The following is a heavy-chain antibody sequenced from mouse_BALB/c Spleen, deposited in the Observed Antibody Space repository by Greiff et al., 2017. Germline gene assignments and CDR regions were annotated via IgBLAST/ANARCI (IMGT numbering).Heavy chain of an antibody. CDR1: GFTFSSYT. CDR3: AREGLRRRDAMDY. Sequence: EVQLVESGGGLVQPGGSLKLSCAASGFTFSSYTMSWVRQTPEKRLEWVAYISNGGGSTYYPDTVKGRFTISRDNAKNTLYLQMSSLKSEDTAMYYCAREGLRRRDAMDYWGQGTSVTVSS. V-gene: IGHV5-12-2*01. CDR2: ISNGGGST. J-gene: IGHJ4*01. D-gene: IGHD2-4*01.